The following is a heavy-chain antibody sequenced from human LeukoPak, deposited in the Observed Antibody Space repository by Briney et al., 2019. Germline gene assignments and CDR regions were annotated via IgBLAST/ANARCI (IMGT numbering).Heavy chain of an antibody. CDR1: GGSFSGYY. V-gene: IGHV4-34*01. CDR2: INHSGST. Sequence: NTSETLSLTCAVYGGSFSGYYWSWIRQPPGKGLEWIGEINHSGSTNYNPSLKSRVTISVDTSKNQFSLKLSSVTAADTAVYYCARGGYGSGWDYMDVWGKGTTVTVSS. J-gene: IGHJ6*03. CDR3: ARGGYGSGWDYMDV. D-gene: IGHD3-10*01.